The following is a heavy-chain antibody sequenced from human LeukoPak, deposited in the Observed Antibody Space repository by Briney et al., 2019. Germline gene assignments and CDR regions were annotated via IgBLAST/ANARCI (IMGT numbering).Heavy chain of an antibody. CDR2: ISGSGGST. CDR3: AKVFYGDFKYYFDY. V-gene: IGHV3-23*01. J-gene: IGHJ4*02. CDR1: GFTFSSYA. Sequence: GGSLRLSCAASGFTFSSYAMTWVRQAPGKGLEWVSAISGSGGSTYYADSVKGRFTISRDNSKNTLYLQMNSLRAEDTAVYYCAKVFYGDFKYYFDYWGQGTLVTVS. D-gene: IGHD4-17*01.